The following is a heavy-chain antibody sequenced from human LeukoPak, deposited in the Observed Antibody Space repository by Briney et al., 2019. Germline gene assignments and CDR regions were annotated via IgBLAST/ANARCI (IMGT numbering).Heavy chain of an antibody. J-gene: IGHJ4*02. CDR3: ATRSVGWYFDD. CDR1: GFSFENYA. D-gene: IGHD3-10*01. Sequence: GRSLRLSCAASGFSFENYAMHWVRQIPGKGLEWVAGISWNSGSMGYVDSVRGRFTISRDNAKNSLYLQMNSLRAEDTALYYCATRSVGWYFDDWGQGTLVTVSS. V-gene: IGHV3-9*01. CDR2: ISWNSGSM.